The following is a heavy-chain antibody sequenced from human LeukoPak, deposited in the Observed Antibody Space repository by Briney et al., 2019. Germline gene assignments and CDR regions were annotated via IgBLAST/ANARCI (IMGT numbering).Heavy chain of an antibody. CDR3: TKLLRPEYYFDY. Sequence: GGSLRLSCAASGFTFSTYAMSWVRQAPGEGLEWVSGISGDGTSTYYADSVKGRFTISRDNSKNTLYLQMNSLRAEDTAVYFCTKLLRPEYYFDYWGQGTLVTVSS. CDR1: GFTFSTYA. CDR2: ISGDGTST. J-gene: IGHJ4*02. D-gene: IGHD3-22*01. V-gene: IGHV3-23*01.